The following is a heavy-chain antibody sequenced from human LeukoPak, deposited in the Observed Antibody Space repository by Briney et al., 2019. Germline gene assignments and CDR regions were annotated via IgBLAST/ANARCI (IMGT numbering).Heavy chain of an antibody. CDR1: GYTFTSYD. V-gene: IGHV1-8*01. D-gene: IGHD2-15*01. J-gene: IGHJ6*02. CDR3: ARDPYRIYYYYYGMDV. Sequence: VASVKVSCKASGYTFTSYDINWVRQATGQGLEWMGWMNPNSGSTGYAQKFQGRVTMTRNTSISTAYMGLSSLRSEDTAVYYCARDPYRIYYYYYGMDVWGQGTTVTVSS. CDR2: MNPNSGST.